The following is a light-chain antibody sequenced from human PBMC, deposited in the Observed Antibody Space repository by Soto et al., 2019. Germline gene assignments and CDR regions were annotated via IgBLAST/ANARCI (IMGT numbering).Light chain of an antibody. V-gene: IGKV3-15*01. CDR2: GAS. CDR1: QSVSSN. Sequence: EIVLTQSPATLSVSPGERATLSCRASQSVSSNLVWYQQKPGQAPRLLIYGASTRVTGIPARFSGSGSGTEFTLTISSLQPDDFATYYCQHYNSYGTFGQGTKVDI. CDR3: QHYNSYGT. J-gene: IGKJ1*01.